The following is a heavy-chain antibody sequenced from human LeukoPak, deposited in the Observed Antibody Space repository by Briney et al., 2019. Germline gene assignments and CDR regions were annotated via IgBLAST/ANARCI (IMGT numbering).Heavy chain of an antibody. Sequence: SVRVSCKASGGTFSSYAISWVRQAPGQGLEWMGGIIPIFGTANYAQKFQGRVTITADKSTSTAYMELSSLRSEDAAVYYCARVSPGIAAAGTFDYWGQGTLVTVSS. CDR3: ARVSPGIAAAGTFDY. CDR1: GGTFSSYA. CDR2: IIPIFGTA. J-gene: IGHJ4*02. D-gene: IGHD6-13*01. V-gene: IGHV1-69*06.